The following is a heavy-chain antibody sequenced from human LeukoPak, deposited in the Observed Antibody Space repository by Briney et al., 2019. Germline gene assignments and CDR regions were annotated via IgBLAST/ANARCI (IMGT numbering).Heavy chain of an antibody. V-gene: IGHV3-23*01. J-gene: IGHJ4*02. Sequence: PWGSLRLSCAASGFTFSSYAMSWVRQAPGKGLEWVSAISGSGGSTYYADSVKGRFTISRDNSKNTLYLQMNSLRAEDTAVYYCAKGMSYVPWELLLSDYWGQGTLVTVSS. D-gene: IGHD1-26*01. CDR2: ISGSGGST. CDR1: GFTFSSYA. CDR3: AKGMSYVPWELLLSDY.